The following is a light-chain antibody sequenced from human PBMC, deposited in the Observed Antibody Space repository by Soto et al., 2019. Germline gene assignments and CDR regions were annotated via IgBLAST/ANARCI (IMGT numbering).Light chain of an antibody. CDR2: DAS. Sequence: EIVLTQSPATLSLSPGERATLACRASQSVSSYLAWYQQKPGQAPRLLIYDASNRATGIPARFSGSGSGTDFPLTISSLEPEDFAVYYCQQRSNWTFGQGTKVEIK. V-gene: IGKV3-11*01. J-gene: IGKJ1*01. CDR3: QQRSNWT. CDR1: QSVSSY.